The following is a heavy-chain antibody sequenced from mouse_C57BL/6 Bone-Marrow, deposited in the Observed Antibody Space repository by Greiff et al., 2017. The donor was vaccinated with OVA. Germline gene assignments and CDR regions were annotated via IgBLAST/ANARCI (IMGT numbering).Heavy chain of an antibody. CDR3: ARRGMVTTYDY. J-gene: IGHJ2*01. V-gene: IGHV5-6*02. CDR2: ISSGGSYT. CDR1: GFTFSSYG. D-gene: IGHD2-2*01. Sequence: EVKLVESGGDLVKPGGSLKLSCAASGFTFSSYGMSWVRQTPDKRLEWVATISSGGSYTSYPDSVKGRFTSSRDNAKNTLYLQMSSLKSEDTAMYYCARRGMVTTYDYWGQGTTRTVSS.